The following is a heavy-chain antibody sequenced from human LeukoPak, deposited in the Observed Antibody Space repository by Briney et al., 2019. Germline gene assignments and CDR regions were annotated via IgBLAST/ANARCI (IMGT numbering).Heavy chain of an antibody. V-gene: IGHV1-8*01. CDR2: MNPNSGNT. J-gene: IGHJ4*02. CDR1: GYTFTSYD. Sequence: ASVTVSCKASGYTFTSYDINWVRQAAGQGVEWVGWMNPNSGNTGYAQKFQGRVTMTRNTSISTAYMELSSLRSEDTAVYYCARVDCSGGSCYSGGYWGQGTLVTVSS. CDR3: ARVDCSGGSCYSGGY. D-gene: IGHD2-15*01.